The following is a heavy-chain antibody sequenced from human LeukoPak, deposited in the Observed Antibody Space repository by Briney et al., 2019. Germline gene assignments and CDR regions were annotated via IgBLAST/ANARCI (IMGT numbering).Heavy chain of an antibody. CDR1: GFTFSSYA. V-gene: IGHV3-30-3*01. Sequence: GGSLRLSCAASGFTFSSYAMHWVRQAPGKGLEWVAVISYDGSYKYYADSVKGRFTISRDNSKNTLYLQMNSLRAEDTAVYYCARGFTTPWGQGTLVTVSS. CDR3: ARGFTTP. J-gene: IGHJ5*02. D-gene: IGHD1-1*01. CDR2: ISYDGSYK.